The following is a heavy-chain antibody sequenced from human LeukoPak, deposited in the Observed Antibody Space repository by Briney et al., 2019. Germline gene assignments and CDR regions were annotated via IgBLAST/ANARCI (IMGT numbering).Heavy chain of an antibody. V-gene: IGHV1-8*01. CDR3: ARGPPNWGHDY. CDR1: GYTFTSYD. D-gene: IGHD7-27*01. J-gene: IGHJ4*02. Sequence: ASVKVSCKASGYTFTSYDFNWVRQATGQRPEWMGWMSPNSGDTGYAQKFQDRVTMTRNTSISTAYMELSSLRSDDTAVYYCARGPPNWGHDYWGPGTLVTVSS. CDR2: MSPNSGDT.